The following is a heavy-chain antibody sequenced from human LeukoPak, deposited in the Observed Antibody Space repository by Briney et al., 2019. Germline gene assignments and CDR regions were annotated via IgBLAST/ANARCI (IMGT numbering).Heavy chain of an antibody. CDR1: GYSISSGYY. J-gene: IGHJ4*02. CDR2: IYHSGST. V-gene: IGHV4-38-2*01. Sequence: SETLSLTCAVSGYSISSGYYWGWIRQPPGKGLEWIGSIYHSGSTYYNPSLKSRVTISVDTSKNQSSLKLSSVTAADTAVYYCARVKGNSSSWYLRYWGQGTLVTVSS. CDR3: ARVKGNSSSWYLRY. D-gene: IGHD6-13*01.